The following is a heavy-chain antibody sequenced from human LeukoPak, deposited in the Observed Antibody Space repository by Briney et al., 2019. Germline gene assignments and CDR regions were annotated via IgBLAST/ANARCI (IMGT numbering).Heavy chain of an antibody. D-gene: IGHD2-2*02. Sequence: GGSLRLSCSASGFTFGLYAMSWVRQAPGKGLEWVSAISGSGGSTYYADSVKGRFTISRDNSKNTLYLQMNSLRAEDTAVYYCAKRSCYTCPNDYWGQGTLVTVSS. J-gene: IGHJ4*02. V-gene: IGHV3-23*01. CDR3: AKRSCYTCPNDY. CDR2: ISGSGGST. CDR1: GFTFGLYA.